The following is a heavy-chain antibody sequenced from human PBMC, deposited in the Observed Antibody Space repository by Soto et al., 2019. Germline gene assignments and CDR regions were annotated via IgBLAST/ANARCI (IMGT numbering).Heavy chain of an antibody. CDR2: MNPNSGNT. Sequence: VASVRVSCKALGYTITSYDIKWVRQATGQGLEWMGWMNPNSGNTGSAQKFQGRVTMTRNTSITTAYMELSSLRSEDTAVSYCARERRDTSSWYNWFHPWDQGTLVTVSS. D-gene: IGHD6-13*01. V-gene: IGHV1-8*01. CDR1: GYTITSYD. J-gene: IGHJ5*02. CDR3: ARERRDTSSWYNWFHP.